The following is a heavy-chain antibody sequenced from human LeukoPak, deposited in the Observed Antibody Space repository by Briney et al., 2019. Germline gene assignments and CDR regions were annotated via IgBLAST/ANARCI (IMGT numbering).Heavy chain of an antibody. V-gene: IGHV1-8*02. J-gene: IGHJ6*03. Sequence: GASVKVSCKASGYTFTSYDINWVRQVTGQGLEWMGWMNPNSGDTGYAQKFQDRVNMTRNTSISTAYMELSRLRSDDTAVYYCARGRSSQGHNRLAWNDDYYYYMDVWGKGTTVTISS. CDR2: MNPNSGDT. CDR3: ARGRSSQGHNRLAWNDDYYYYMDV. D-gene: IGHD1-1*01. CDR1: GYTFTSYD.